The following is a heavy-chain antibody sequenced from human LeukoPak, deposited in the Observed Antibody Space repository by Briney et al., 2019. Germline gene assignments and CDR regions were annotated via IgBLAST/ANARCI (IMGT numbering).Heavy chain of an antibody. CDR1: GFTFDDYA. CDR3: ARYYDILTGWLDYGMDV. J-gene: IGHJ6*02. CDR2: ISWNSGSI. V-gene: IGHV3-9*01. D-gene: IGHD3-9*01. Sequence: PGGSLRLSCAASGFTFDDYAMHWVRQAPGKGLEWVSGISWNSGSIGYADPVKGRFTISRDNAKNSLYLQMNSLRAEDTALYYCARYYDILTGWLDYGMDVWGQGTTVTVSS.